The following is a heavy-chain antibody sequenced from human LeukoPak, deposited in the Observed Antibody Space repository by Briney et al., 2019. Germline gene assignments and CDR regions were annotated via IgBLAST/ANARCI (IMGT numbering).Heavy chain of an antibody. V-gene: IGHV3-66*02. Sequence: GGSLRLSCAASGFTYSSNYMSWVRQAPGKGLEWVSVIYSGGSTYYADSVKGRFIISRDNSKNTLYLQMNSLRAEDTAVYYCARETISGSYGYWGQGTLVTVSS. CDR2: IYSGGST. J-gene: IGHJ4*02. CDR1: GFTYSSNY. CDR3: ARETISGSYGY. D-gene: IGHD1-26*01.